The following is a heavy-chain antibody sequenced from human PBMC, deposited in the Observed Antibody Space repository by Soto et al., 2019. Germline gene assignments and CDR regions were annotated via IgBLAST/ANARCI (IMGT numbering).Heavy chain of an antibody. D-gene: IGHD2-15*01. V-gene: IGHV1-3*01. CDR3: TSDLGGWPDY. CDR1: GYTFTSYA. CDR2: INAGNGNT. Sequence: QVQLVQSGAEVKKPGASVKVSCKASGYTFTSYAMHWVRQAPGQRLEWMGWINAGNGNTKYSQKFQGRVTITRDTYTSTADMELSSLRSEDTALYYCTSDLGGWPDYWGQGTLVTVSS. J-gene: IGHJ4*02.